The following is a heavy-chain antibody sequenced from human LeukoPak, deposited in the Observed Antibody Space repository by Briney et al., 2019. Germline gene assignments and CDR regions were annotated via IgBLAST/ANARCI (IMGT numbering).Heavy chain of an antibody. Sequence: SVKLSCKASGGTFSSYAISWVRHAPGQALEWMGGIIPIFDTANYAQKFQGRVTITADESTSTAYVELRSLRSEDTAVYYCARLVGGSSLPPRRFDPWGQGTLVTVSS. CDR1: GGTFSSYA. CDR3: ARLVGGSSLPPRRFDP. J-gene: IGHJ5*02. V-gene: IGHV1-69*13. D-gene: IGHD6-13*01. CDR2: IIPIFDTA.